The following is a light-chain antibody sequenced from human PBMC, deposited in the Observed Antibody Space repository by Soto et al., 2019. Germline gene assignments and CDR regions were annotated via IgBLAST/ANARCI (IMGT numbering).Light chain of an antibody. CDR2: AAY. Sequence: EIQMTESPSXRSGAIXXXXSXPXRASQSISNWLAWYQQKPGKAPNLLIYAAYNLQSGLPSRFSGSGSGTDFTLTISSLQPEDFATYYCQQSYSTPRTFGQGTKVDIK. CDR1: QSISNW. J-gene: IGKJ1*01. V-gene: IGKV1-39*01. CDR3: QQSYSTPRT.